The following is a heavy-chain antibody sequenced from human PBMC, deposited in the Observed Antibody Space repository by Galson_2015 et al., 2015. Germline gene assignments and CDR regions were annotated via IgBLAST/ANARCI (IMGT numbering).Heavy chain of an antibody. J-gene: IGHJ4*02. CDR1: GFTFGNVW. CDR2: IKRKPDGGRT. D-gene: IGHD3-3*01. Sequence: SLSLGCEARGFTFGNVWMSWVRQAPGQGLQWVGRIKRKPDGGRTDYAAPVKGRFTISRDDSKNALYQQMNILNTEDTAVYYCIATTYYDVWSGYYKGDYWGQGTLVTVSS. CDR3: IATTYYDVWSGYYKGDY. V-gene: IGHV3-15*01.